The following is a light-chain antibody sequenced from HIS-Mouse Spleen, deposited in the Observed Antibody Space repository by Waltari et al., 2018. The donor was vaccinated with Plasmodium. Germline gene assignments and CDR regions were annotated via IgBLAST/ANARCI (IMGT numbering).Light chain of an antibody. Sequence: SYELTQPPSVSVSPGQTARITCSGDALPKQYAYWSQQKPGQAPVLVIYKDSERPSGIPDRFSGSSSGTTVTLTISGVQAEDEADYYCQSADSSGTYQVFGGGTKLTVL. CDR3: QSADSSGTYQV. J-gene: IGLJ2*01. V-gene: IGLV3-25*03. CDR1: ALPKQY. CDR2: KDS.